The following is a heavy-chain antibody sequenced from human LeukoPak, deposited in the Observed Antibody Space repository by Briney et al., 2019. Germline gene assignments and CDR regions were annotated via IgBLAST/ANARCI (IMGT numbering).Heavy chain of an antibody. Sequence: GGSLRLSCAASGFTFSTYSMNWVRQAPGKGLEWVSSISSNSTYIYYADPVRGRFTTSRDNAENSLYLKMKSLRAEGMAVYYCARGGDSSGYYYDKDAFDIWGQGTMVTVSS. D-gene: IGHD3-22*01. V-gene: IGHV3-21*01. J-gene: IGHJ3*02. CDR1: GFTFSTYS. CDR3: ARGGDSSGYYYDKDAFDI. CDR2: ISSNSTYI.